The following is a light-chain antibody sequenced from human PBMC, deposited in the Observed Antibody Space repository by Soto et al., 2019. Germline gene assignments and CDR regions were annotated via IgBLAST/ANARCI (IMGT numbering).Light chain of an antibody. Sequence: EIVLTQSPATLSLSPGERATLSCRASQSVSRYLAWYQQKPGQAPRLLIYDASSRATGIPARFSGSGSGTDFTLTISILEPEDFAVYYCQQRSNSPPLTFGGGTKVEIK. V-gene: IGKV3-11*01. CDR2: DAS. CDR1: QSVSRY. CDR3: QQRSNSPPLT. J-gene: IGKJ4*01.